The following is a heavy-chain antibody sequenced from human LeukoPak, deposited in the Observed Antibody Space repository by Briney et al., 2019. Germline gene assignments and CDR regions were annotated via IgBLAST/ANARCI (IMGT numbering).Heavy chain of an antibody. Sequence: SVTLSLTCTVSGGSISSSSYYWGWIRQPPGKGLEWIGSIFYSGSTSHNPSLKSRVTLSVDPSKNHFSLKLTSVTATDTAVYFCARHGCSSNICHFDYWGQGTLVTVSS. CDR3: ARHGCSSNICHFDY. V-gene: IGHV4-39*01. CDR1: GGSISSSSYY. J-gene: IGHJ4*02. D-gene: IGHD2-2*01. CDR2: IFYSGST.